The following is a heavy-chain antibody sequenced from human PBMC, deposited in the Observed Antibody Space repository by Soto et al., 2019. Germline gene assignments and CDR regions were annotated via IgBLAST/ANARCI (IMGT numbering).Heavy chain of an antibody. Sequence: QVQLVQSGAEVKTPGSSVKVSCRASGDSFNTYSISWVRQTPGQGPEWMGGIIPIFGTAKYAQKFQGRVTITADESTNTAYMEMRNLRSDDAAVYYCGGGSCHLGLFLYWGQGTLVTVSS. D-gene: IGHD2-2*01. J-gene: IGHJ4*02. CDR3: GGGSCHLGLFLY. CDR2: IIPIFGTA. V-gene: IGHV1-69*01. CDR1: GDSFNTYS.